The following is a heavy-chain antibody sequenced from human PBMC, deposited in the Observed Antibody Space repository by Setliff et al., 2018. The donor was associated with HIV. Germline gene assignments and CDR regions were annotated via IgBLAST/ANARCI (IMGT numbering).Heavy chain of an antibody. CDR2: INTETGTP. CDR3: ARYGSDWFFDL. D-gene: IGHD4-17*01. Sequence: AASVKVSCKASGYTFTTFGLSWVRQAPGQGLEWMGWINTETGTPMYAQGFTGRCVFSLDTSISTAYLQIDSLNAEDTAVYYCARYGSDWFFDLWGRGTLVTVSS. CDR1: GYTFTTFG. J-gene: IGHJ2*01. V-gene: IGHV7-4-1*01.